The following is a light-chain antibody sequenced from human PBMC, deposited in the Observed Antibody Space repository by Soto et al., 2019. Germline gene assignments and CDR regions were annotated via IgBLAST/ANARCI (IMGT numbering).Light chain of an antibody. J-gene: IGKJ4*01. V-gene: IGKV3-11*01. CDR3: QHPPTS. CDR2: DAS. Sequence: ALTQSPVALSLSPGERATLSCRASQSVSTDLAWYQQKPGQAPRLLIYDASNGATGIPVRFAGSGSGTDFALTISSLEPEDFVLYYCQHPPTSFGGGTKVEI. CDR1: QSVSTD.